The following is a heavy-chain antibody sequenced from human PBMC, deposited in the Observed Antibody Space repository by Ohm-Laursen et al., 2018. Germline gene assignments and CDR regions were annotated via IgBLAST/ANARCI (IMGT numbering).Heavy chain of an antibody. CDR2: ITYDGNSK. J-gene: IGHJ4*02. V-gene: IGHV3-30*18. Sequence: SLRLSCTASGFPFSRYAMHWVRQAPGKGLEWVAVITYDGNSKHYAGSVRGRFTISRDNSKNTLYLQMNSLRAEDTAVYYCAKGTTDVDYWGQGTLVTVSS. CDR3: AKGTTDVDY. D-gene: IGHD1-1*01. CDR1: GFPFSRYA.